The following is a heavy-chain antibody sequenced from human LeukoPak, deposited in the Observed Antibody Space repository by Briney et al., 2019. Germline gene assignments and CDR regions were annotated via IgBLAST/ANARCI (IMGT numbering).Heavy chain of an antibody. Sequence: PGESLQISCKGSGYSFPTYWIAWVRQMPGKGLERMGIIYPDESNIRYSPSFQGQVTISADKSISTAYLQWSSLKASDTAMYYCARPPSRGYSSSFEYWGQGTLVTVSS. D-gene: IGHD2-2*03. J-gene: IGHJ4*02. CDR2: IYPDESNI. CDR3: ARPPSRGYSSSFEY. CDR1: GYSFPTYW. V-gene: IGHV5-51*01.